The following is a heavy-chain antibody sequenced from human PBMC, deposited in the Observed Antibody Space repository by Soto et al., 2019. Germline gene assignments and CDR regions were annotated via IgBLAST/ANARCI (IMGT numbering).Heavy chain of an antibody. Sequence: QVQLVQSGAEVKKPGASVKVSCKASGYTFTSYGISWVRQAPGQGLEWMGWISAYNGNTNYAQKLQGRVTMTTDTSTRKAYLELRSLRSDDTAVYYCARDRYSYGRMDLDYWGQGTLVTVSS. V-gene: IGHV1-18*01. J-gene: IGHJ4*02. CDR3: ARDRYSYGRMDLDY. CDR2: ISAYNGNT. CDR1: GYTFTSYG. D-gene: IGHD5-18*01.